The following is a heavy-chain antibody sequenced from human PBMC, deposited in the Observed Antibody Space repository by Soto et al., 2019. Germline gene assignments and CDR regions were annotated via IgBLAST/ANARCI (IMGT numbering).Heavy chain of an antibody. D-gene: IGHD2-15*01. J-gene: IGHJ4*02. CDR3: AREWGCSGGSCLIDY. CDR1: GGSISSYY. V-gene: IGHV4-59*01. Sequence: PSETLSLTCTVSGGSISSYYWSWIRQPPGKGLEWIGYIYYSGSTNYNPSLKSRVTISVDTSKNQFSLKLSSVTAADTAVYYCAREWGCSGGSCLIDYWGQGTLVTVSS. CDR2: IYYSGST.